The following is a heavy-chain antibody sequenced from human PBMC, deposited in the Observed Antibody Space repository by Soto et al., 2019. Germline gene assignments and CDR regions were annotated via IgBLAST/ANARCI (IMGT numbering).Heavy chain of an antibody. CDR2: ISSNGGST. V-gene: IGHV3-64*01. D-gene: IGHD2-2*01. CDR1: GFTFSIYA. Sequence: EVPLVESGGGLVQPGGSLRLSCAASGFTFSIYAMHWVRQAPGKELEYVSAISSNGGSTYYANSVKGRFTISRDNSKNTLYLQMGSLRAEDMAVYYCAREGYCSSTSCYSFDYWGQGTLVTVSS. J-gene: IGHJ4*02. CDR3: AREGYCSSTSCYSFDY.